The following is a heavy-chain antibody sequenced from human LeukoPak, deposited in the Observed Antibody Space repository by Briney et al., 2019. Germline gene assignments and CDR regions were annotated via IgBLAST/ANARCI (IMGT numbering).Heavy chain of an antibody. CDR3: ASTLLGDSSATPSAFDI. Sequence: GGSLGLSCAASGFTISTNYMSWVRQAPGKRLEKVSVIYSGGSTYYADSVKGRFTTSRHNSKNTLYLQMNSLRAEDTAVYYCASTLLGDSSATPSAFDIWGQGTMVTVSS. CDR1: GFTISTNY. CDR2: IYSGGST. V-gene: IGHV3-53*04. D-gene: IGHD3-22*01. J-gene: IGHJ3*02.